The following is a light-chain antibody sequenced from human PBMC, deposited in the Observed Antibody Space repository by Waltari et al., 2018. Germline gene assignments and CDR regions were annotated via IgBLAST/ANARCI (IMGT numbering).Light chain of an antibody. V-gene: IGLV2-11*01. Sequence: QSALTQPRSVSGSPGQSVTISCTGTRSDVGAYDYVSCYQQRPGKAPNLIIYDFTERPSGVPDRFSGSKSDNKASLTISGLQADDEADYYCCSYAGRYTNYVFGSGTKVTVL. CDR3: CSYAGRYTNYV. CDR2: DFT. J-gene: IGLJ1*01. CDR1: RSDVGAYDY.